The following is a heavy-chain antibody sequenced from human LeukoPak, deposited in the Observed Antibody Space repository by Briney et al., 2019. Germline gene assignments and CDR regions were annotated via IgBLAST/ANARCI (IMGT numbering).Heavy chain of an antibody. CDR3: ASSTYSSSPS. V-gene: IGHV3-7*01. CDR1: GFTFSTYW. Sequence: GGSLRLSCAASGFTFSTYWMIWVRQAPGRGLEWVANINQDGSEKYYVGSVEGRFTISRDNAKNSLYLQMNSLRGEDSALYYYASSTYSSSPSWGQGTLVTVSS. CDR2: INQDGSEK. D-gene: IGHD6-6*01. J-gene: IGHJ5*02.